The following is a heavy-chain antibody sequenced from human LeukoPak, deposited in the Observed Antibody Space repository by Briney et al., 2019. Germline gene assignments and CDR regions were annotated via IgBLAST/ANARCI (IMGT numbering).Heavy chain of an antibody. J-gene: IGHJ3*02. Sequence: PSETLSLACTVSGGSISSGVYYWSWIRQPPGKGLEWIGYIYFTGSTYYNPSLKSRLTISIDTSKNQFSLKLSSVTAADTAVYYCASWRSDYDRDAFDIWGQGTMVTVSS. CDR3: ASWRSDYDRDAFDI. CDR1: GGSISSGVYY. D-gene: IGHD3-22*01. V-gene: IGHV4-30-4*01. CDR2: IYFTGST.